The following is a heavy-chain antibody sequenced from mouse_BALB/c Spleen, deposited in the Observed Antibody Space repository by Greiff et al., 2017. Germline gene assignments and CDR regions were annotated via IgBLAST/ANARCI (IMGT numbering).Heavy chain of an antibody. CDR3: TRGKERFAY. CDR2: IYPGSGST. CDR1: GYTFTSYW. J-gene: IGHJ3*01. Sequence: KQPGSELVRPGASVKLSCKASGYTFTSYWMHWVKQIPGQGLEWIGNIYPGSGSTNYDEKFKSKATLTVDTSSSTAYMQLSSLTSEDSAVYYCTRGKERFAYWGQGTLVTVSA. V-gene: IGHV1S22*01.